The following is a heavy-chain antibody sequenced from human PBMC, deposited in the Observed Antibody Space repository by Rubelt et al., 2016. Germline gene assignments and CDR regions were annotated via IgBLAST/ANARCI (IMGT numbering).Heavy chain of an antibody. V-gene: IGHV3-30*02. CDR2: IRYDGSNK. J-gene: IGHJ4*02. D-gene: IGHD2-21*02. Sequence: VQLVESGGGLVQPGGSLRLSCAASGFTFSSYGMHWVRQAPGKGLEWVAFIRYDGSNKYYADSVKGRLTTSRDNSKNTLYLQMNSLRAEDTAVYYCAKGGNVVVTARLYYFDYWGQGTLVTVSS. CDR3: AKGGNVVVTARLYYFDY. CDR1: GFTFSSYG.